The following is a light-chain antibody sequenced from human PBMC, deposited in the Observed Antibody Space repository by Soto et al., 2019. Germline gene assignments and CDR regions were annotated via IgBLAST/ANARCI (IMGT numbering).Light chain of an antibody. CDR1: QSISSW. CDR3: QQYNSYPYT. J-gene: IGKJ2*01. Sequence: DIQMTQSPSTLSASVGDRVTITCRASQSISSWLAWYQQKPGKAPKLLIYKASSFESGVPSRFSGSGSGTEFTLTISSLQPDDFATSYCQQYNSYPYTFGQGTKLEIK. V-gene: IGKV1-5*03. CDR2: KAS.